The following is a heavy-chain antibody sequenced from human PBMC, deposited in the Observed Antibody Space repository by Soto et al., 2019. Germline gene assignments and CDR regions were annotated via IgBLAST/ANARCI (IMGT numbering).Heavy chain of an antibody. J-gene: IGHJ5*02. V-gene: IGHV1-46*01. D-gene: IGHD6-13*01. Sequence: ALVKVSCKASGYTFTSNYVHWVRRAPGQGLEWMGIINPSGGSTNYAQKFQGRVTVTRDTSTSTVYMEPSSLRSEDTAVYYCARDHSIAAAGAWWLDPWGQGTLVTVSS. CDR1: GYTFTSNY. CDR2: INPSGGST. CDR3: ARDHSIAAAGAWWLDP.